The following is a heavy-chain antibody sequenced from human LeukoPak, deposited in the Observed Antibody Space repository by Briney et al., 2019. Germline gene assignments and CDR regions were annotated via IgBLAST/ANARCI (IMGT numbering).Heavy chain of an antibody. D-gene: IGHD1-1*01. Sequence: GGSLRLSCAASGFTVSSNYMSWVRQAPGKGLEWASVIYSGGSTYYADSVKGRFTISRDNAKNTLYLQMNSLRAEDTAIYYCARGGPGTGMDYWGQGALVTVSS. CDR3: ARGGPGTGMDY. J-gene: IGHJ4*02. CDR2: IYSGGST. V-gene: IGHV3-53*01. CDR1: GFTVSSNY.